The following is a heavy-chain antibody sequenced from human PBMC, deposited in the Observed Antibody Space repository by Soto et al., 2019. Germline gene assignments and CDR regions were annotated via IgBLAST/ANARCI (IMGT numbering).Heavy chain of an antibody. CDR3: ARHDYGDYVRYFDY. Sequence: PSETLSITCTVCGGSICSSSYYGGWIRQPPGKGLEWIGSIYYSGSTYYNPSLKSRVTISVDTSKNQFSLKLSSVTAADTAVYYCARHDYGDYVRYFDYWGQGTLVTVSS. CDR1: GGSICSSSYY. CDR2: IYYSGST. V-gene: IGHV4-39*01. J-gene: IGHJ4*02. D-gene: IGHD4-17*01.